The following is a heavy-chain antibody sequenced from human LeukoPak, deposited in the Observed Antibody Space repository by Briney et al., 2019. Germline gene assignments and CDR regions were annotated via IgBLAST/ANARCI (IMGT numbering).Heavy chain of an antibody. D-gene: IGHD2-15*01. Sequence: PGGSLRLSCAASGFTFSSFVVNWVRQAPGKGLEWISHIRHSVGIKYSDSVKGRFTISRDNAKNSQYLQMTSLRTQDTGICYCARGSGTYRPFDSWGQGTLVIVSS. CDR1: GFTFSSFV. CDR3: ARGSGTYRPFDS. J-gene: IGHJ4*02. CDR2: IRHSVGIK. V-gene: IGHV3-48*03.